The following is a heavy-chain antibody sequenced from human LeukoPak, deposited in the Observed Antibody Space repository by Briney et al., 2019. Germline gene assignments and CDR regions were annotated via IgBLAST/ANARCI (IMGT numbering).Heavy chain of an antibody. CDR3: TRHRATGTWSDFDY. V-gene: IGHV5-51*01. J-gene: IGHJ4*02. CDR1: GYTFTHNW. Sequence: GESLKISCKVSGYTFTHNWIGWVRQKPGRGLEWLGVIFPADSNTAYNSSFRGQVTISVDKSIDTAYLQWGSLKALDSAIYYCTRHRATGTWSDFDYWGQGTVVTVSS. D-gene: IGHD1-14*01. CDR2: IFPADSNT.